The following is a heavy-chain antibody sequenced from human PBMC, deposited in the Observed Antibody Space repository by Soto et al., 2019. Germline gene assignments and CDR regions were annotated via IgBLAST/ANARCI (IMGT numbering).Heavy chain of an antibody. J-gene: IGHJ3*01. CDR2: IWYDGSNK. V-gene: IGHV3-33*06. CDR1: GFTFSSYG. CDR3: AKAGDYYDEGGHLKVGFEV. D-gene: IGHD3-16*01. Sequence: GGSLRLSCAASGFTFSSYGMHWVRQAPGKGLEWVAVIWYDGSNKYYADSVKGRFTISRDNSKNTLYLQMNSLRAEDTAVYYCAKAGDYYDEGGHLKVGFEVWGQGTPVTVSS.